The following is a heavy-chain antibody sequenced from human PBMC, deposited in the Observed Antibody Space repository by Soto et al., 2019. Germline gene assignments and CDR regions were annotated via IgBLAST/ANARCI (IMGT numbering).Heavy chain of an antibody. CDR2: IYYSGST. V-gene: IGHV4-59*01. D-gene: IGHD6-6*01. Sequence: SETLSLTCTVSGGSISSYYWSWIRQPPGKGLEWIGYIYYSGSTNYNPSLKSRVTISVDTSKNQFSLKLSSVTAADTAVYYCARDHHPGDIAARLPGPNWGQGALVTVSS. CDR1: GGSISSYY. J-gene: IGHJ4*02. CDR3: ARDHHPGDIAARLPGPN.